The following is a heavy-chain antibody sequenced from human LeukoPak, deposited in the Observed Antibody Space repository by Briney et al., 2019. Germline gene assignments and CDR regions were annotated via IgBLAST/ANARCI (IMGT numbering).Heavy chain of an antibody. CDR1: GFTFSSHA. Sequence: PGGSLRLSCAASGFTFSSHAMTWVRQAPGKGLEWVSAISGSGATTSYADSVKGRFTISRDNSKNTLYLQMNSLRAEDTAVYYCAKDTNYYDFWSGYQNAYYFDYWGQGTLVTVSS. D-gene: IGHD3-3*01. V-gene: IGHV3-23*01. CDR3: AKDTNYYDFWSGYQNAYYFDY. CDR2: ISGSGATT. J-gene: IGHJ4*02.